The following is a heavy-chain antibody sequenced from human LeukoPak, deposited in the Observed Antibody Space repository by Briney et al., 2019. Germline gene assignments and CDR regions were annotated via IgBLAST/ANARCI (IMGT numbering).Heavy chain of an antibody. J-gene: IGHJ3*02. CDR3: AKDILAVFGGWYGAFDI. CDR2: INWNGGST. Sequence: GGSLRLSCAASGFTFDDYGMSWVRQAPGKGLEWVSGINWNGGSTGYADSVKGRFTISRDNAKNSLYLQMNSLRAEDTALYYCAKDILAVFGGWYGAFDIWGQGTMVTVSS. D-gene: IGHD6-19*01. V-gene: IGHV3-20*04. CDR1: GFTFDDYG.